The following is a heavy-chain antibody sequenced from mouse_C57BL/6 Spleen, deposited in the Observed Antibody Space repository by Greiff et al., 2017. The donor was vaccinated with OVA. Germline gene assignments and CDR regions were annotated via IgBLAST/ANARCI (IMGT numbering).Heavy chain of an antibody. D-gene: IGHD2-1*01. CDR2: INPSNGGI. J-gene: IGHJ2*01. Sequence: VQLQQPGTELVKPGASVKLSCKASGYTFTSYWMHWVKQRPGQGLEWIGNINPSNGGINYNEKFKSKATLTVDKSSSTAYMQLSSLTSEDSADYYCASENLLLGDYFDYWGQGTTLTVSS. CDR1: GYTFTSYW. CDR3: ASENLLLGDYFDY. V-gene: IGHV1-53*01.